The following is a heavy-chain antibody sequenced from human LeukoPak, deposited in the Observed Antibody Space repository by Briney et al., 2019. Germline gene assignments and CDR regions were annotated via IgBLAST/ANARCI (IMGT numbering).Heavy chain of an antibody. V-gene: IGHV3-21*01. CDR1: GFTFSSYS. Sequence: GGSLRLSCAASGFTFSSYSMNWVRQAPGKGLEWVSSISSSSSYIYYADSVKGRFTISRDNAKNSLYLQMNSLRAEDTAVYYCAREFPTSNPIKEDRYCSSTSCNYWGQGTLVTVSS. CDR3: AREFPTSNPIKEDRYCSSTSCNY. D-gene: IGHD2-2*01. J-gene: IGHJ4*02. CDR2: ISSSSSYI.